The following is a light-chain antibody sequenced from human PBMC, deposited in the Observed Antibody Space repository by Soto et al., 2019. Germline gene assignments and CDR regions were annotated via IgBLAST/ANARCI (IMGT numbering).Light chain of an antibody. Sequence: QSALTQPPSASGSPGQSVTISCTGTFNDVGGYNYVSWYQQHPGKAPKVIIYEVYKRPSGVPDRFSGSILGNRAALTITGAQADDESDYYCVLYMRSGISVFGGGTKLTVL. V-gene: IGLV2-8*01. J-gene: IGLJ2*01. CDR1: FNDVGGYNY. CDR2: EVY. CDR3: VLYMRSGISV.